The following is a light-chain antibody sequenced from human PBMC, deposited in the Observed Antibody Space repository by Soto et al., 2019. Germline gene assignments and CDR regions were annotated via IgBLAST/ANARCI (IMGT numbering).Light chain of an antibody. CDR3: AAWDDSLNGYV. CDR2: SNN. Sequence: QSVLTQPPSATGSPGQMVTISCSGRSSNIGSNTVNWYQQLPGTAPKLLIYSNNQRPSGVPDRFSGSKSGTSASLAISGLQSEDEADYYCAAWDDSLNGYVFGTGPKVPGL. J-gene: IGLJ1*01. CDR1: SSNIGSNT. V-gene: IGLV1-44*01.